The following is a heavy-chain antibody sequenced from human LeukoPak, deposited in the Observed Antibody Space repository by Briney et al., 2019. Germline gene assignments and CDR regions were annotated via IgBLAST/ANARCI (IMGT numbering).Heavy chain of an antibody. CDR3: ARARRSSWYGDAFDI. Sequence: GASVKVSCKASGYTFTGYHMHWVRQAPGQGLEWMGWSNPNSGGRNYAQKFQGRVTMTRDTSISTAYMELSRLRSDDTAVYYCARARRSSWYGDAFDIWGQGTMVTVSS. V-gene: IGHV1-2*02. J-gene: IGHJ3*02. D-gene: IGHD6-13*01. CDR1: GYTFTGYH. CDR2: SNPNSGGR.